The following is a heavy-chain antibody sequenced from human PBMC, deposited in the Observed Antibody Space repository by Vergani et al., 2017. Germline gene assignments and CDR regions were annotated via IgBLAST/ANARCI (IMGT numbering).Heavy chain of an antibody. Sequence: EVQLLESGGGLVQTGGSLRLSCAASGFTFSSYAMSWVRQAPGKGLEWVSAISGSGGSTYYADSVKGRFTISRDNSKNTLYLQMNSLRAEDTAVYYCAKDQYYYGSGSYQADYWGQGTLVTVSS. V-gene: IGHV3-23*01. CDR2: ISGSGGST. CDR1: GFTFSSYA. CDR3: AKDQYYYGSGSYQADY. J-gene: IGHJ4*02. D-gene: IGHD3-10*01.